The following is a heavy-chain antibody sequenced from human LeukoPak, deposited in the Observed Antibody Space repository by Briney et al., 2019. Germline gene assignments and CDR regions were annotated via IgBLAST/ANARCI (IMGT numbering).Heavy chain of an antibody. D-gene: IGHD2-21*02. CDR3: ATYCGGDCYSPHDAFDI. J-gene: IGHJ3*02. CDR2: INGDGSST. CDR1: GFTFSNYW. V-gene: IGHV3-74*01. Sequence: GGSLRLSCAASGFTFSNYWMHWVRQAPGKGLVWVSRINGDGSSTNYADSVKGRFTISRDNAKNTLYLQMNSLRAEDTAVYYCATYCGGDCYSPHDAFDIWGQGTMVTVSS.